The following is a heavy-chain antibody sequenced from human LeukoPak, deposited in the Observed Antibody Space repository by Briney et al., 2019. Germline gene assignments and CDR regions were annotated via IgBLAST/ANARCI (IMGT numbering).Heavy chain of an antibody. Sequence: GGSLRLSCAASGFTFSSYAMSWVRQAPGKGLEWVSAISGSGGSTYYADSVKGRFTISRDNSKNTLYLQVNSLRAEDTAVYYCAKVAGRPLTVTRYWYFDLWGRGTLVTVSS. CDR3: AKVAGRPLTVTRYWYFDL. CDR2: ISGSGGST. J-gene: IGHJ2*01. D-gene: IGHD4-17*01. V-gene: IGHV3-23*01. CDR1: GFTFSSYA.